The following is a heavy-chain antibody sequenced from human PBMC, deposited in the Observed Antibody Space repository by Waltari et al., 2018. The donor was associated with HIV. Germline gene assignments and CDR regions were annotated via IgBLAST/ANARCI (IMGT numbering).Heavy chain of an antibody. J-gene: IGHJ3*02. Sequence: EEKLVQSGAEVKAPGESLKISCKSLGNNFAGYWVGWVRQMPGKGLEWMGVIYPGDSDAVYSPSFQGRVIMSTDSSISTVYLQWSSLRASDTAMYYCARRKGDYRTAFDIWGQGTMVTASS. V-gene: IGHV5-51*01. CDR2: IYPGDSDA. D-gene: IGHD4-17*01. CDR1: GNNFAGYW. CDR3: ARRKGDYRTAFDI.